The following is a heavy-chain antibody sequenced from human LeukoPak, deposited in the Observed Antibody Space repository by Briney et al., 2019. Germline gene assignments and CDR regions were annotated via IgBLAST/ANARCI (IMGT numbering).Heavy chain of an antibody. CDR2: IRYDGSNK. CDR3: AKLVGLYYDSSGPIGVDY. V-gene: IGHV3-30*02. D-gene: IGHD3-22*01. Sequence: PRGSLRLSCAASGFTFSSYGMHWVRQAPGKGLEWVAFIRYDGSNKYYADSVKGRFTISRDNSKNTLYLQMNSLRAEDTAVYYCAKLVGLYYDSSGPIGVDYWGQGTLVTVSS. CDR1: GFTFSSYG. J-gene: IGHJ4*02.